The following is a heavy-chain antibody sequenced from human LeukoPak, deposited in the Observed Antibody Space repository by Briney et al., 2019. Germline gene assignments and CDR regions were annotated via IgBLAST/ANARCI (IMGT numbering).Heavy chain of an antibody. CDR3: ARDTSGSSLDY. J-gene: IGHJ4*02. V-gene: IGHV4-61*02. Sequence: TSETLSLTCTVSGGSISSGSYYWSWIRQPAGKGLEWIGRIYTSGSTNYNPSLKSRVTISVDTSKNQFSLKLSSVTAADTAVYYCARDTSGSSLDYWGQGTLVTVSS. CDR1: GGSISSGSYY. D-gene: IGHD2-2*01. CDR2: IYTSGST.